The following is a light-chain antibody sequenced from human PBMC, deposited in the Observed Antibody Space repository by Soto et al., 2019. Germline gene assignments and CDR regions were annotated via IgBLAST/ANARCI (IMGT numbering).Light chain of an antibody. CDR3: SSYTSSSTPYV. CDR2: EVL. CDR1: SSDVGGYNY. J-gene: IGLJ1*01. V-gene: IGLV2-14*01. Sequence: QSALTQPASVSGSPGQSITISCTGTSSDVGGYNYVSWYQQYPGRAPQLIIYEVLNRPSGISDRFSGSKSGNTASLTISGLQTEDEADYYCSSYTSSSTPYVFGTGTKLTVL.